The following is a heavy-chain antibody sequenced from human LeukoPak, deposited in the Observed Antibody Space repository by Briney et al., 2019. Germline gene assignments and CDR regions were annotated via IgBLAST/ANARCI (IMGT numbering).Heavy chain of an antibody. CDR3: ARFSSSWYGVDV. J-gene: IGHJ6*04. CDR2: IYYSGST. Sequence: PSETLSLTCTVSGGSISSYFWTWIRQPPGKGLEWIGYIYYSGSTNYNPSLKSRVTISVDTSKNHFSLKLSSVTAADTAVYYCARFSSSWYGVDVWGKGITVTVSS. CDR1: GGSISSYF. V-gene: IGHV4-59*01. D-gene: IGHD6-13*01.